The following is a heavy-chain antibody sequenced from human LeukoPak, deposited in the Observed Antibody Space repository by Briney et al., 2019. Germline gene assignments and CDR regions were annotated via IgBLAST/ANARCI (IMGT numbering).Heavy chain of an antibody. Sequence: PSETLSLTCTVSGGSISSGSYSWSWIRQPAGRGLEWIGRFYTSGSTNYNPSLKSRVTISVDTSKNQFSLKLSSVTAADTAVYYCAREVIAAHNWFDPWGQGTLVTVSS. V-gene: IGHV4-61*02. CDR3: AREVIAAHNWFDP. CDR1: GGSISSGSYS. CDR2: FYTSGST. D-gene: IGHD6-6*01. J-gene: IGHJ5*02.